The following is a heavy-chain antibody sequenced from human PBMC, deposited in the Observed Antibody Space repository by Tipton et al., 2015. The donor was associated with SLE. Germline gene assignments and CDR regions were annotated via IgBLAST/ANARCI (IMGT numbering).Heavy chain of an antibody. CDR3: VKDRGSSWPGDFEY. V-gene: IGHV3-23*01. J-gene: IGHJ4*02. CDR1: GLIFGQYW. D-gene: IGHD6-13*01. CDR2: FSGGGATP. Sequence: GSLRLSCAASGLIFGQYWMAWVRQAPGKGLEWVASFSGGGATPYYTDSVKGRFTISRDNSKETVYLQMNSLRTDDTGVYFCVKDRGSSWPGDFEYWGLGTLVSVAP.